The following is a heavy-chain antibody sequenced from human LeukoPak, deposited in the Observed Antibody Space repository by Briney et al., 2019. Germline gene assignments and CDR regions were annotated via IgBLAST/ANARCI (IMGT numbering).Heavy chain of an antibody. D-gene: IGHD6-19*01. V-gene: IGHV4-59*12. J-gene: IGHJ6*03. Sequence: SETLSLTCTVSGGSISSYYWSWIRQPPGKGLEWIGYIYYSGSTNYNPSLKSRVTISVDTSKNQFSLKLSSVTAADTAVYYCARLGHSSGPGYYYYYYYMDVWGKGTTVTISS. CDR1: GGSISSYY. CDR2: IYYSGST. CDR3: ARLGHSSGPGYYYYYYYMDV.